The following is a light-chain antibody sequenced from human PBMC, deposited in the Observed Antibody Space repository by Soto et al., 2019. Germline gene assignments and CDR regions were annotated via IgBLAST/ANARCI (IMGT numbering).Light chain of an antibody. CDR3: QQRSNWPPWT. V-gene: IGKV3-11*01. Sequence: EVVMTQSPATLSVSPGERATLXCXXSQSVSSYLACYQQKPGQAPRLLIYDASNRATGIPARFSGSGSGTDFTLTISSLEPEDFAVYYCQQRSNWPPWTFGQGTKV. CDR1: QSVSSY. CDR2: DAS. J-gene: IGKJ1*01.